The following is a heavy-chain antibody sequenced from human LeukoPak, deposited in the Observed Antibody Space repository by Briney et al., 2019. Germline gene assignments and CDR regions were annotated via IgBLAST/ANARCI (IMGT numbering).Heavy chain of an antibody. D-gene: IGHD3-3*01. V-gene: IGHV4-34*01. CDR2: VNDSGST. CDR3: ARRRLLYFDDP. J-gene: IGHJ5*02. CDR1: GASFSGYY. Sequence: SETLSLTCSVSGASFSGYYYTWIRQPPGKGLEWIGDVNDSGSTNYNPSLKSRVAMSVDTSKNQFSLNLTSVTAADTAVYYCARRRLLYFDDPWGQGTLVTISS.